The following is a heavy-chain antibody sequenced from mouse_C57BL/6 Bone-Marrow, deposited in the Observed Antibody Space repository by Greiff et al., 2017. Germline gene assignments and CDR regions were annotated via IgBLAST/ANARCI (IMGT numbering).Heavy chain of an antibody. D-gene: IGHD2-4*01. CDR1: GFSLTSYG. V-gene: IGHV2-2*01. Sequence: VQRVESGPGLVQPSQSLSITCTVSGFSLTSYGVHWVRQSPGKGLEWLGVIWSGGSTDYNAAFISRLSISKDNSKSQVFFKMNSLQADDTAIYYCARKDDYDRLYYARDYWGQGTSVTVSS. J-gene: IGHJ4*01. CDR3: ARKDDYDRLYYARDY. CDR2: IWSGGST.